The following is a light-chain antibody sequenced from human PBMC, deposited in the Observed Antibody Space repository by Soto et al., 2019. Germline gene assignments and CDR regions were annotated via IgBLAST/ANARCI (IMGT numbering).Light chain of an antibody. V-gene: IGLV2-14*01. CDR1: SSDIGAYNS. Sequence: QSALTQPASVSASPGQSITLSCTGTSSDIGAYNSVSWYQQHPGKAPQLMIYDVSYRPSGISSRFSGSKSGNTASLTISGLQADDEADYYCSSYTSTSTRVFGGGTKLTVL. J-gene: IGLJ2*01. CDR2: DVS. CDR3: SSYTSTSTRV.